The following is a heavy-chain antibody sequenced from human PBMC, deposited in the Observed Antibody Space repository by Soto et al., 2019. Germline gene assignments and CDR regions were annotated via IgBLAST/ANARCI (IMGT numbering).Heavy chain of an antibody. J-gene: IGHJ4*02. Sequence: QVQLQESGPGLVKPSQTLSLTCTVSGGSISSSDSHWSWIRQPPGAGLEWIGYISYTGDTSYSPPLKSRLTISLDRSKNHFSLNLNSVTAADSAVYFCARDRTGTSEYDYWGQGTLVTVSS. CDR2: ISYTGDT. D-gene: IGHD1-1*01. V-gene: IGHV4-30-4*01. CDR3: ARDRTGTSEYDY. CDR1: GGSISSSDSH.